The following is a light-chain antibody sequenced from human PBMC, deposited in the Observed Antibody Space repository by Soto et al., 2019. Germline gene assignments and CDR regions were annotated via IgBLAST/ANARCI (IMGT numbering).Light chain of an antibody. CDR1: SSNIGSNY. Sequence: QSALTQPPSASGTRGQRVTISCSGSSSNIGSNYVYWYQQLPGTAPTNLLYRNNQRPSGVPDRFSGSKSGTSASLVISGLRSEDEAEYSCAAWDDSLGGFYVFGTGTKLTVL. J-gene: IGLJ1*01. CDR3: AAWDDSLGGFYV. V-gene: IGLV1-47*01. CDR2: RNN.